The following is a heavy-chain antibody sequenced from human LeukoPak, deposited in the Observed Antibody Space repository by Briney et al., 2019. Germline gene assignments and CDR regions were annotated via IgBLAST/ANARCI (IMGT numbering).Heavy chain of an antibody. J-gene: IGHJ4*02. CDR3: VREMAVVIPVALTPYDY. CDR2: ISAYNGSA. V-gene: IGHV1-18*01. Sequence: ASVKVSCKASGYTFTSYGITWVRQAPGQGLEWLGWISAYNGSAHYAQKFQGRVALTTDTATSTVYMELRTLRSDDTAVYYCVREMAVVIPVALTPYDYWGQGTLVTVSS. D-gene: IGHD2-2*01. CDR1: GYTFTSYG.